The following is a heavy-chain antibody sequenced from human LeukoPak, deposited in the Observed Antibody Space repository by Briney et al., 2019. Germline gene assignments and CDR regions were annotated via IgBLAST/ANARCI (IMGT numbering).Heavy chain of an antibody. J-gene: IGHJ4*02. CDR1: GHTFSGYG. Sequence: GASVKVSCRASGHTFSGYGFTWVRQAPGQGLGWMGWIHTYNGNTNYAQKFQGRVTLTTDTSTSTVYMELRSLRYDDTAVYYCARGDCSSTTCYGVFDYWGQGTLVTVSS. CDR3: ARGDCSSTTCYGVFDY. V-gene: IGHV1-18*01. CDR2: IHTYNGNT. D-gene: IGHD2-2*01.